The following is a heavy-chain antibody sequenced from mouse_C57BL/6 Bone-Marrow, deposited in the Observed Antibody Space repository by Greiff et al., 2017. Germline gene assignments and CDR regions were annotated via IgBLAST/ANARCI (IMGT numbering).Heavy chain of an antibody. J-gene: IGHJ2*01. D-gene: IGHD1-1*01. CDR2: IYPRSGNT. Sequence: QVQLQQSGAELARPGASVKLSCKASGYTFTSYGISWVKQRTGQGLEWIGEIYPRSGNTYYNKKFKGKATLSADKSSSTAYMGLRSLTSEDSAVYFCAYYYGSPYYCDYWGQGTTLTVSS. V-gene: IGHV1-81*01. CDR1: GYTFTSYG. CDR3: AYYYGSPYYCDY.